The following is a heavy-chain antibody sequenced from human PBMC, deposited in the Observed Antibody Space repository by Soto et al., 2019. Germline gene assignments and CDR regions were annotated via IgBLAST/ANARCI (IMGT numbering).Heavy chain of an antibody. CDR3: AAGDSSDTGDH. V-gene: IGHV1-69*13. CDR2: TTAILGTR. CDR1: GDTLSHYG. D-gene: IGHD5-18*01. J-gene: IGHJ4*02. Sequence: SVKVSCKASGDTLSHYGVSWVRQVPGKGLEWMGGTTAILGTRDYAQKFQGRMTITSDESTTTSYMELNSLTSNDTAVYYCAAGDSSDTGDHWGQGTLVTVSS.